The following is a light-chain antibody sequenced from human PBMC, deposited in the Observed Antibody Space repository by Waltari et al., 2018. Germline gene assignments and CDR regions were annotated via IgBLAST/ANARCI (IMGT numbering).Light chain of an antibody. CDR2: GAS. CDR3: QQYGSSVLYT. CDR1: RSLTKRY. Sequence: RAMRSLTKRYLCWYQLKPGPAPWLLIYGASSRAAGIPDRFSGSGSGTDFTLTISRLEPEDFAVYYCQQYGSSVLYTFGQGTKLEIK. V-gene: IGKV3-20*01. J-gene: IGKJ2*01.